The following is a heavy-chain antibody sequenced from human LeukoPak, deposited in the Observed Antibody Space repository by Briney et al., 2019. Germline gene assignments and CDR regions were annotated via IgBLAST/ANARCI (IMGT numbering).Heavy chain of an antibody. CDR3: ASGPGIESGRIAAQSDAGY. J-gene: IGHJ4*02. CDR1: GFTFSSYG. V-gene: IGHV3-30*03. D-gene: IGHD6-6*01. Sequence: PGGSLRLSCAASGFTFSSYGMHWVRQAPGKGLEWVAVISYDGSNKYYADSVKGRFTISRDNSKNTLYLQMNSLRAEDTAVYYCASGPGIESGRIAAQSDAGYWGQGTLVTVSS. CDR2: ISYDGSNK.